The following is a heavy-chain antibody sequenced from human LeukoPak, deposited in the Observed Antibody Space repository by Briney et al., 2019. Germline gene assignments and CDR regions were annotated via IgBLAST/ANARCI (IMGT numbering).Heavy chain of an antibody. CDR3: ARDQFSGYYDY. CDR2: IKEDGSEK. J-gene: IGHJ4*02. Sequence: PGGSLEFSFPAPGFTFGAYGMTWVRQAQTKGLEWVANIKEDGSEKYYVDSVKGRFTISRDNAKNSLYLQINSLRAEDTAVYYCARDQFSGYYDYWGQGTLVTVSS. D-gene: IGHD3-22*01. CDR1: GFTFGAYG. V-gene: IGHV3-7*01.